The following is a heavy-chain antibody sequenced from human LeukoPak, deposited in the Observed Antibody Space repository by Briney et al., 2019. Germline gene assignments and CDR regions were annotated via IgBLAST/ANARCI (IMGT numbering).Heavy chain of an antibody. Sequence: PGGSLRLSCAASGFAFNNYAMSWVRQAPGGGLEWVSSIGGSGGGTYYADSVRGRFTMSRDNSKNTLYLQMNSLRAEDTAVYFFAKEGDSSCYYVILCFFDYWGQGTLVTVSS. J-gene: IGHJ4*02. CDR2: IGGSGGGT. CDR1: GFAFNNYA. D-gene: IGHD6-19*01. CDR3: AKEGDSSCYYVILCFFDY. V-gene: IGHV3-23*01.